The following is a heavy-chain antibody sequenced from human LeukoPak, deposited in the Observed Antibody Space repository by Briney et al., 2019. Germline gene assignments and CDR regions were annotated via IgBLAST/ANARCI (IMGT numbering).Heavy chain of an antibody. D-gene: IGHD3-10*01. CDR2: INPSGGTT. CDR1: GYTFTGYY. CDR3: ARLGDTGSYNWFDP. J-gene: IGHJ5*02. Sequence: ASVKVSCKASGYTFTGYYMHWVRQAPGQGLEWMGIINPSGGTTTYAQNFQGRVTMTRDTSTTTVYMELSSLRYEDAAVYYCARLGDTGSYNWFDPWGQGTLVTVSS. V-gene: IGHV1-46*01.